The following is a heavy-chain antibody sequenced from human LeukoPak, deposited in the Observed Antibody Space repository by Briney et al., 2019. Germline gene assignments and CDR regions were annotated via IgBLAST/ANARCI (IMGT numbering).Heavy chain of an antibody. CDR1: GFTFSSYW. J-gene: IGHJ3*02. V-gene: IGHV3-74*01. CDR3: ARASVLHIAYAFDI. D-gene: IGHD2-2*01. CDR2: INSDGSST. Sequence: PGGSLRLSCAASGFTFSSYWMHWVRQAPGKGLVWVSRINSDGSSTSYADSVKGRFTISRDNAKNTLYLQMNSLRAEDTAVYYCARASVLHIAYAFDIWGQGTMVTVSS.